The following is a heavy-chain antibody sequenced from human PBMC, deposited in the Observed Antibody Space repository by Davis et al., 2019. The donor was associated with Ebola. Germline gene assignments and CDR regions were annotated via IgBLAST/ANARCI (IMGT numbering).Heavy chain of an antibody. CDR3: ARPRGGQQLDAFDI. CDR1: GGSFSGYY. CDR2: IYHSGST. J-gene: IGHJ3*02. D-gene: IGHD6-13*01. Sequence: MPSETLSLTCAVYGGSFSGYYWSWIRQPPGKGLEWIGEIYHSGSTNYNPSLKSRVTISVDKSKNQFSLKLSAVTAADTAVYYCARPRGGQQLDAFDIWGQGTMVTVSS. V-gene: IGHV4-34*01.